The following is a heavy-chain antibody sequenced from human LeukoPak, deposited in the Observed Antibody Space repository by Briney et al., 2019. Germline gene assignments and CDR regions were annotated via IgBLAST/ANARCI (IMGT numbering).Heavy chain of an antibody. D-gene: IGHD3-3*01. CDR1: GYTFTGYG. CDR2: ISAYNGNT. Sequence: ASVKASCKASGYTFTGYGISWVRQAPGQGLEWMGWISAYNGNTNYAQKLQGRVTMTTDTSTSTAYMELRSLRSDDTAVYYCARDSRITIFGVVIGGNWFDPWGQGTLVTVSS. J-gene: IGHJ5*02. CDR3: ARDSRITIFGVVIGGNWFDP. V-gene: IGHV1-18*01.